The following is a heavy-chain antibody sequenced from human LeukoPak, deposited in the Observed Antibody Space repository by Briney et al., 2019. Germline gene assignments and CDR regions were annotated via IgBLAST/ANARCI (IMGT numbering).Heavy chain of an antibody. CDR1: GFTFSSYS. Sequence: PGGSLRLSCAASGFTFSSYSMNWVRQAPGKGLEWVAVISYDGSNKYYADSVKGRFTISRDNSKNTLYLQMNSLRAEDTAVYYCAREDTAMVTFSYYYYYGMDVWGQGTTVTVSS. CDR3: AREDTAMVTFSYYYYYGMDV. CDR2: ISYDGSNK. J-gene: IGHJ6*02. V-gene: IGHV3-30*03. D-gene: IGHD5-18*01.